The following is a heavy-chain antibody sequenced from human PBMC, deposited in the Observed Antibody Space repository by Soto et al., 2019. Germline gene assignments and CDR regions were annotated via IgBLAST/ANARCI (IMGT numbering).Heavy chain of an antibody. D-gene: IGHD4-17*01. CDR2: IKQDGSDK. CDR1: GFSISRFW. V-gene: IGHV3-7*01. Sequence: EVQLVESGGGLVQPGGSLRLSCAASGFSISRFWMTWVRQAPGKGPEWVANIKQDGSDKNYVDSVKGRFTIFRDNAKNSLHLQITSLGPEDTAVYYCARDSTVTSSDALDFWGRGTMVTVSP. CDR3: ARDSTVTSSDALDF. J-gene: IGHJ3*01.